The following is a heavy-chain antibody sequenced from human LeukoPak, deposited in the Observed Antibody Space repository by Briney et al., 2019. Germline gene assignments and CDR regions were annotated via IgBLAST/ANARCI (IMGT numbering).Heavy chain of an antibody. Sequence: SETLSLTCTVSGGSIRSSHWSWIRQPAGKGLEWIAIFYNSGGTNYNPSLQSRVTISRDTSKNQFSLTLTSVTAADTAVYYCASDLTVPPYNWFDPWGQGTLVTVSS. CDR2: FYNSGGT. J-gene: IGHJ5*02. CDR3: ASDLTVPPYNWFDP. D-gene: IGHD7-27*01. V-gene: IGHV4-4*07. CDR1: GGSIRSSH.